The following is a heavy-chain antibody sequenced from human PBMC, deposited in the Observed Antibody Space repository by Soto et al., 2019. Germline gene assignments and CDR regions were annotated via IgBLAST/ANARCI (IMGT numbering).Heavy chain of an antibody. Sequence: PGESLKISCKGSGYSFTSYWIGWVRQMPGKGLEWMGIIYPGDSDTRYSPSFQGQVTISADKSISTAYLQWSSLKASDTAMYYCASLEMATKHGDVFDIRGQGTMVTGSS. J-gene: IGHJ3*02. CDR2: IYPGDSDT. V-gene: IGHV5-51*01. CDR3: ASLEMATKHGDVFDI. CDR1: GYSFTSYW. D-gene: IGHD5-12*01.